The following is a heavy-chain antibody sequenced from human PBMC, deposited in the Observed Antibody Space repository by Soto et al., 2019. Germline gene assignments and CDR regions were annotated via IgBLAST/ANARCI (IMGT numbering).Heavy chain of an antibody. CDR3: AKAAGYSNNWYPDYYYGMDV. J-gene: IGHJ6*02. V-gene: IGHV3-30*18. CDR2: ISYDGTNK. CDR1: GFTFSSYG. D-gene: IGHD6-13*01. Sequence: GGSLRLSCAASGFTFSSYGMHWVRQAPGKGLEWVAVISYDGTNKYYADSVKGRFSISRDNSKNTLYLQMNSLRPEDTAMFYCAKAAGYSNNWYPDYYYGMDVWGQGTTVTISS.